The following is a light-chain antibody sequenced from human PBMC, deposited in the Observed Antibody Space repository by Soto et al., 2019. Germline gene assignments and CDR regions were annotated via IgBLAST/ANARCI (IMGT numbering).Light chain of an antibody. V-gene: IGKV3-20*01. Sequence: EIVLTQSPGTLSLSPGERATLSCRASQSVSSNSLAWYQQKPGQAPSLLIYGASSRAADIPDRFSGSGSGSGTDFTLTITRLEPEDSAVYFCQQYTGPPTTFGQGTRLEIK. CDR3: QQYTGPPTT. J-gene: IGKJ5*01. CDR1: QSVSSNS. CDR2: GAS.